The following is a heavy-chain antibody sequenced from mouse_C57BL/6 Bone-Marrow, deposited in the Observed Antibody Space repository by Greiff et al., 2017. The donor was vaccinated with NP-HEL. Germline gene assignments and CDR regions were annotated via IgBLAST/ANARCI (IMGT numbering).Heavy chain of an antibody. Sequence: DVMLVESGGGLVQPKGSLKLSCAASGFSFNTYAMNWVRQAPGKGLEWVARIRSKSNNYATYYADSVKDRFTISRDDSESMLYLQMNNLKTEDTAMYYCVRQSNYFYWYFDVWGTGTTVTVSS. D-gene: IGHD2-5*01. J-gene: IGHJ1*03. V-gene: IGHV10-1*01. CDR1: GFSFNTYA. CDR3: VRQSNYFYWYFDV. CDR2: IRSKSNNYAT.